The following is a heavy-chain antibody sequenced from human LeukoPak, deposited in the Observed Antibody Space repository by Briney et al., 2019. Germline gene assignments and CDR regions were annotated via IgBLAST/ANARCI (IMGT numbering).Heavy chain of an antibody. CDR3: AREDTAMVVSSYYMDV. Sequence: PSETLSLTCAIYGGSFSGYSWTWIRQPPGKGLEWIGEISHFGSTNYNPSLKSRVTMSVDTSKNQFSLKLSSVTAADTAVYYCAREDTAMVVSSYYMDVWGKGTTVTISS. CDR1: GGSFSGYS. V-gene: IGHV4-34*01. J-gene: IGHJ6*03. CDR2: ISHFGST. D-gene: IGHD5-18*01.